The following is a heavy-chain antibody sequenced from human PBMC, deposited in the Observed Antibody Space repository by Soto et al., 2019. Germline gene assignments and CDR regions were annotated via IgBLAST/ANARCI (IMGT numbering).Heavy chain of an antibody. CDR3: ARHSSSQRGWFDP. D-gene: IGHD6-13*01. CDR2: IFYSGST. J-gene: IGHJ5*02. V-gene: IGHV4-59*08. Sequence: SETLSLTCTVSGGSISSYYWSWIREPPGKGLEWIGYIFYSGSTNYSPSLKSRVTISVDTSKNQFSLNLSSVTAADTAVYYCARHSSSQRGWFDPWGQGTLVTVS. CDR1: GGSISSYY.